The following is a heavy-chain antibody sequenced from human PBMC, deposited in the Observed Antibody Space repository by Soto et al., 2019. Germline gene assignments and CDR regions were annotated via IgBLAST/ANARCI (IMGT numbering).Heavy chain of an antibody. CDR1: GGSITSFQ. CDR3: ARNSDYDLGSGYSFDY. J-gene: IGHJ4*02. Sequence: SETLSLTCTVSGGSITSFQWIWIRQPPGKGLEWIGYIYSSGSTIYNPSLKSRVTISVDTSKNQFSLKLSSVTAADTAVYYCARNSDYDLGSGYSFDYWGQGTLVTVSS. CDR2: IYSSGST. D-gene: IGHD5-12*01. V-gene: IGHV4-59*01.